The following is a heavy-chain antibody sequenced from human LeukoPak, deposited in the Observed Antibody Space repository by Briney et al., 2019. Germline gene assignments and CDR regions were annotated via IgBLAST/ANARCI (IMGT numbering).Heavy chain of an antibody. CDR1: GGTFSSYA. V-gene: IGHV1-69*01. Sequence: ASVKVSCKASGGTFSSYAISWVRQAPGQGLEWMGGIIPIFGKANYAQKFQGRVTITADESTSTAYMELSSLRSEDTAVYYCARKLNGDYGWYFDLWGRGILVTVSS. D-gene: IGHD4-17*01. J-gene: IGHJ2*01. CDR3: ARKLNGDYGWYFDL. CDR2: IIPIFGKA.